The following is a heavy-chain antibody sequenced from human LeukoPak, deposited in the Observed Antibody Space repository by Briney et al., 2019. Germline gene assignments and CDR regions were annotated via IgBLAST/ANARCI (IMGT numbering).Heavy chain of an antibody. CDR3: ARDYSNIWYGTFGY. V-gene: IGHV3-11*01. CDR1: GFIFSDYY. J-gene: IGHJ4*02. CDR2: ISSSGSTI. D-gene: IGHD6-13*01. Sequence: PGGSLRLSCAASGFIFSDYYMSWIRQAPGKGLEWISYISSSGSTIYYADSVKGRFTISRDNAKNSLYLQMNSLRAEDTAIYYCARDYSNIWYGTFGYWGQGTLVTVSS.